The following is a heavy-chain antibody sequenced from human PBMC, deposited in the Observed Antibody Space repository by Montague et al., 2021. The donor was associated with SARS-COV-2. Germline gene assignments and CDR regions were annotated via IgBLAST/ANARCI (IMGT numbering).Heavy chain of an antibody. CDR1: GGSFSDYY. J-gene: IGHJ5*02. V-gene: IGHV4-34*01. D-gene: IGHD5-24*01. CDR2: IHHSGST. Sequence: SETLSLTCAVYGGSFSDYYWSWIRQTPGKGLEWIGEIHHSGSTNYNPSLKRRVTFSIDTSKNQFSLKLISVTAADTAVYFCAREDRWNWFDPWGQGVLVTVSS. CDR3: AREDRWNWFDP.